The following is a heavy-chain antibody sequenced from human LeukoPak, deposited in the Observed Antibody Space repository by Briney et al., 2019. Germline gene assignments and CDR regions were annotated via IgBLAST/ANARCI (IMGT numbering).Heavy chain of an antibody. CDR2: IKQDGSEK. CDR3: ARGFVVVPAAIFAFDY. D-gene: IGHD2-2*01. J-gene: IGHJ4*02. V-gene: IGHV3-7*04. Sequence: GGSLRLSCAASGFTVSSNYMSWVRQAPGKGLEWVANIKQDGSEKYYVDSVKGRFTISRDNAKNSLYLQMNSLRAEDTAVYYCARGFVVVPAAIFAFDYWGQGTLVTVSS. CDR1: GFTVSSNY.